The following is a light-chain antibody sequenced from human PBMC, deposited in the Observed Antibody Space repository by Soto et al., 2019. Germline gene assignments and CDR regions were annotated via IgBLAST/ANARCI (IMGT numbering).Light chain of an antibody. CDR3: QQFGLSPT. Sequence: EIVMTQSPSTLSMSPGERATLSCRASQSISTKVAWYQQKPGQAPRLLIYGASSRATGIPVRFSGSGSGTEFTLTISSLQSEDFAVYYCQQFGLSPTFGGGTKVDI. CDR1: QSISTK. CDR2: GAS. J-gene: IGKJ4*01. V-gene: IGKV3-15*01.